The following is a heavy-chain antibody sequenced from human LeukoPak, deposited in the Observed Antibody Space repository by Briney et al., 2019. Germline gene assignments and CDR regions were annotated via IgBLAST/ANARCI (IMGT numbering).Heavy chain of an antibody. D-gene: IGHD6-13*01. CDR3: ARDQSLVAYSSTWFDY. V-gene: IGHV1-18*01. CDR1: GYTFTNYG. J-gene: IGHJ4*02. Sequence: ASVKVSCKASGYTFTNYGISWVREAPGQALEWMGWISAYNGNTDYAQNLQGRVTMTTDTLTSTAYMELRSLRSDDTAVYYCARDQSLVAYSSTWFDYWGQGTPVTVSS. CDR2: ISAYNGNT.